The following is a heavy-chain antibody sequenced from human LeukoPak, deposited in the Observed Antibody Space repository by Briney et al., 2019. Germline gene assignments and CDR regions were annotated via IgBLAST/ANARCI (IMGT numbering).Heavy chain of an antibody. Sequence: ESLKISWKGSGYSFTSYWIGRVRQMPGKGLEWVGIIYPGDSDTRSSPSFQGQVTISADKPISTAYLQWSSLRASDTAMYYCARRYYDFWSGQRNWSDPWGQGTLVTVSS. J-gene: IGHJ5*02. V-gene: IGHV5-51*04. CDR2: IYPGDSDT. D-gene: IGHD3-3*01. CDR3: ARRYYDFWSGQRNWSDP. CDR1: GYSFTSYW.